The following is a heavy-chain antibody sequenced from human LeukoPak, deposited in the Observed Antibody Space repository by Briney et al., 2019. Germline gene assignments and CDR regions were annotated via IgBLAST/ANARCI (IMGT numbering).Heavy chain of an antibody. CDR1: GGSISSYY. CDR3: ARVTYSSSSMSVDGFDI. CDR2: IYTSEST. Sequence: SETLSLTCTVSGGSISSYYWSWLRQPAGKGLEWIGRIYTSESTNYNPSLRSRVTMSVDTSKNQFSLKLSSLTVADTAVYYCARVTYSSSSMSVDGFDIWGQGTMVTVSS. V-gene: IGHV4-4*07. D-gene: IGHD6-6*01. J-gene: IGHJ3*02.